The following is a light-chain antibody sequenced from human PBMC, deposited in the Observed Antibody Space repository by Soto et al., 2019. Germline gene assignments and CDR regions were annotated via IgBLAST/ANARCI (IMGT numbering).Light chain of an antibody. J-gene: IGKJ1*01. CDR3: HQRSSWPRGT. Sequence: EFVLTQSPGTLSLSPGERATLSCRASQTVRNNYLAWYQQKPGQAPRLLIYDASSRATGIPDRFSGSGYGTDFTLTISSLEPDDFAVYYCHQRSSWPRGTFGQGTKLDIK. CDR2: DAS. CDR1: QTVRNNY. V-gene: IGKV3D-20*02.